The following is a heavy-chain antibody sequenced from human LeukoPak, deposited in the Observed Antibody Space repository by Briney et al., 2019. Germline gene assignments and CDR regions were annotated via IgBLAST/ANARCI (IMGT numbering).Heavy chain of an antibody. CDR1: GYSISSGYY. J-gene: IGHJ3*02. Sequence: PSETLSLTCAVSGYSISSGYYWGWIRQPPGKGLEWIGSIYHSGSTYYNPSLKSRVTISVDTSKNQFSLKLSSVTAADTAVYYCASNQITIFGVVKGLGAFDIWGQGTMVTVSS. CDR3: ASNQITIFGVVKGLGAFDI. CDR2: IYHSGST. D-gene: IGHD3-3*01. V-gene: IGHV4-38-2*01.